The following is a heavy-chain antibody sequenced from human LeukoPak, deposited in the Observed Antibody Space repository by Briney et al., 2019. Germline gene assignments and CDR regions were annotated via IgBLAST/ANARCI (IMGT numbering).Heavy chain of an antibody. Sequence: GASVKVSCKASGYTFTSYGISWVRQAPGQGLEWMGWISAYNGNTNHAQKLQGRVTMTTDTSTSTAYMELRSLRSDDTAVYYCARDSNYYDSSGYPGGYWGQGTLVTVSS. CDR2: ISAYNGNT. D-gene: IGHD3-22*01. V-gene: IGHV1-18*01. J-gene: IGHJ4*02. CDR3: ARDSNYYDSSGYPGGY. CDR1: GYTFTSYG.